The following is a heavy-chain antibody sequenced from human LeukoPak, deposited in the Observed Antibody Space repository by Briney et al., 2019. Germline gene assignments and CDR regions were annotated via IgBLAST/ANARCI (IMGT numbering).Heavy chain of an antibody. J-gene: IGHJ4*02. CDR1: GFTFSSYA. D-gene: IGHD2-2*03. CDR2: ISYDGSNK. Sequence: PGGSLRLSCAASGFTFSSYAMYWVRQAPGKGLEWVAVISYDGSNKYYADSVKGRFTISRDNSKNTLYLQMNSLRAEDTAVYYSARIGYSSSCTDYWGLGTLVTVSS. CDR3: ARIGYSSSCTDY. V-gene: IGHV3-30-3*01.